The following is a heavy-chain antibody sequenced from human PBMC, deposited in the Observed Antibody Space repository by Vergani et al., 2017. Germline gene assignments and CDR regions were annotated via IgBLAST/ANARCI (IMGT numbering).Heavy chain of an antibody. V-gene: IGHV3-30*02. CDR3: AKDGGITMVRGAKYFDY. Sequence: QVQLVESGGGVVQRGGSLRLSCATSGFTLSNYDMQWIRQGPGKGLEFVAFIQFDGSNQYYADSVKGRFTLSRDNSKNTLYLQMNSLRAEDTAVYYCAKDGGITMVRGAKYFDYWGQGTLVTVSS. CDR1: GFTLSNYD. CDR2: IQFDGSNQ. J-gene: IGHJ4*02. D-gene: IGHD3-10*01.